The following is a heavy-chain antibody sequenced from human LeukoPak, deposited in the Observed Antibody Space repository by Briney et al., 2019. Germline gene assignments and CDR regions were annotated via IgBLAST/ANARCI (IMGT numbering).Heavy chain of an antibody. V-gene: IGHV4-4*07. CDR2: IYTGGST. J-gene: IGHJ6*03. CDR1: GGSINSYF. Sequence: KTSETLSLTCTVSGGSINSYFWTWIRQPAGKGLEWIGRIYTGGSTNYNPSLKSRVTMSVDTSKNQFSLKLSSVTAADTAVYYCARGIAVAGKVPYYYYYYMDVWGKGTTVTVSS. D-gene: IGHD6-19*01. CDR3: ARGIAVAGKVPYYYYYYMDV.